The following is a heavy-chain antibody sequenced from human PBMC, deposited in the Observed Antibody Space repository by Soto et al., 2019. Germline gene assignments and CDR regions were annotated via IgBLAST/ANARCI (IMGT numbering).Heavy chain of an antibody. V-gene: IGHV3-33*01. CDR2: IWYDGSNN. Sequence: QVHLVESGGGVVQPGRSLRLSCAASGFTFSSYGMHWVRQAPGKGLEWVAVIWYDGSNNHYADSVKGRFTISRDNSKNTLYLQMNSLRAEDTAVYYCARSMTTVTTAELRYWYYGMDVWGQGTTVTVSS. J-gene: IGHJ6*02. CDR1: GFTFSSYG. CDR3: ARSMTTVTTAELRYWYYGMDV. D-gene: IGHD4-17*01.